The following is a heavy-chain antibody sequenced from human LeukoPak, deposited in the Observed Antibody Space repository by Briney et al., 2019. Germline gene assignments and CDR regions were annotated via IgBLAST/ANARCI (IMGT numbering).Heavy chain of an antibody. V-gene: IGHV3-21*01. CDR2: ISSSSSYI. CDR3: ARTLYYYDSSGYYYAYYFDY. Sequence: PGGSLRLSCAASGFTFSSYSMNWARQAPGKGLEWVSSISSSSSYIYYADSVKGRFTISRDNAKNSLYLQMNSLRAEDTAVYYCARTLYYYDSSGYYYAYYFDYWGQGTLVTVSS. J-gene: IGHJ4*02. CDR1: GFTFSSYS. D-gene: IGHD3-22*01.